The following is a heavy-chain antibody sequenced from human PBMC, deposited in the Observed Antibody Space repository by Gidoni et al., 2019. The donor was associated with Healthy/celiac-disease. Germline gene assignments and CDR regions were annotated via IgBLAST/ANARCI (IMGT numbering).Heavy chain of an antibody. CDR3: ARAPELLWFGELLYYYFDY. D-gene: IGHD3-10*01. J-gene: IGHJ4*02. Sequence: EVQLVESGGGLVKPGGSLRLSCAASGFTLRSYSMNWVRPAPGKGMEWVSSISSSSSYIYYVDSVKGRFTISRDNAKNSLYLQMNSLRAEETAVYYCARAPELLWFGELLYYYFDYWGQGTLVTVSS. CDR2: ISSSSSYI. CDR1: GFTLRSYS. V-gene: IGHV3-21*01.